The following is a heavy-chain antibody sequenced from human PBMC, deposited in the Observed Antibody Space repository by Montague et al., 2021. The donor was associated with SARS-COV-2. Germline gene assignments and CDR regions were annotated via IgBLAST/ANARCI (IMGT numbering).Heavy chain of an antibody. J-gene: IGHJ4*02. CDR1: GFTFTDHG. CDR3: VRCPLGHDSSGYFDY. Sequence: SLRLSCAASGFTFTDHGLHWVRQAPGKGLDWVAGISYDGSKRLYDDSVRGRFTISRDDSKNTVFLEMTRLTAEDTALYYCVRCPLGHDSSGYFDYWGQGTHVTVSS. CDR2: ISYDGSKR. D-gene: IGHD3-22*01. V-gene: IGHV3-33*05.